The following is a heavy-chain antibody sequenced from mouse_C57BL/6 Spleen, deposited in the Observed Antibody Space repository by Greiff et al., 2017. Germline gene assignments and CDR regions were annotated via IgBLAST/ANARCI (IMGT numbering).Heavy chain of an antibody. Sequence: DVKLVESGGGLVKPGGSLKLSCAASGFTFSDYGMHWVRQAPEKGLEWVAYISSGSSTIYYADTVKGRFTISRDNAKNTLFLQMTSLRSEDTAMYYCARPLYDGYFYAMDYWGQGTSVTVSS. CDR1: GFTFSDYG. V-gene: IGHV5-17*01. CDR2: ISSGSSTI. J-gene: IGHJ4*01. D-gene: IGHD2-3*01. CDR3: ARPLYDGYFYAMDY.